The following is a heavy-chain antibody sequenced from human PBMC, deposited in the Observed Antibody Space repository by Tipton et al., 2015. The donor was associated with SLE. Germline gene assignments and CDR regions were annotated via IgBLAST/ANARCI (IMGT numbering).Heavy chain of an antibody. J-gene: IGHJ5*02. D-gene: IGHD3/OR15-3a*01. CDR1: GGSISSSSYY. CDR2: IYYSGST. Sequence: TLSLTCTVSGGSISSSSYYWGWIRQPPGKGLEWIGSIYYSGSTYYNPSLKSRVTISVDTSKNQFSLKLSSVTAADTAVYYCARDRTGTWGQGTLVTVFS. V-gene: IGHV4-39*07. CDR3: ARDRTGT.